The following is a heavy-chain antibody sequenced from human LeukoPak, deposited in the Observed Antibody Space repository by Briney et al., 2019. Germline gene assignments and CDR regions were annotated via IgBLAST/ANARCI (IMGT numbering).Heavy chain of an antibody. J-gene: IGHJ6*02. D-gene: IGHD2-21*02. Sequence: GASVKGSCKASGYTFTGYYVHWGRQAPGEGLEWMGWINPNSGGTNYAQKFQGRVTMTRDTSISTAYMELSRLRSDDTAVYYCARLQLLSRGYYYGMDVWGQGTTVPVSS. V-gene: IGHV1-2*02. CDR3: ARLQLLSRGYYYGMDV. CDR1: GYTFTGYY. CDR2: INPNSGGT.